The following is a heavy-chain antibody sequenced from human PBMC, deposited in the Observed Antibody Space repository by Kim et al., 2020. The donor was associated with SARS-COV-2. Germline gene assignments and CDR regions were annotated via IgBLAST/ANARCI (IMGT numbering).Heavy chain of an antibody. CDR3: AIHYDFWSGYCFDY. D-gene: IGHD3-3*01. CDR2: MYYSGST. J-gene: IGHJ4*02. CDR1: GGSISSSNYY. Sequence: SETLSLTCTVSGGSISSSNYYWGWIRQPPGKGLEWIGSMYYSGSTYYNPSLKSRVLISIDTSKNQFSLKMNSLTAADTALYYCAIHYDFWSGYCFDYWGQGALVTVSS. V-gene: IGHV4-39*07.